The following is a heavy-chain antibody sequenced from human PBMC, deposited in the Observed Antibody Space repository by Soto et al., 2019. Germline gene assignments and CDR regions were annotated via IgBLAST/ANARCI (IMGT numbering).Heavy chain of an antibody. CDR1: GYIFTSYG. V-gene: IGHV1-18*01. Sequence: QIKLVQSGGEMERPGASVTVSCEASGYIFTSYGLSWVRQTPAHGLEWMGWISADSGYTQYAQFLQGRVTMTRDTSPNTGYMELRDLTSDDTGIYYCARDRPPGSLYGMDAWGQGTAVTVSS. J-gene: IGHJ6*02. CDR3: ARDRPPGSLYGMDA. CDR2: ISADSGYT.